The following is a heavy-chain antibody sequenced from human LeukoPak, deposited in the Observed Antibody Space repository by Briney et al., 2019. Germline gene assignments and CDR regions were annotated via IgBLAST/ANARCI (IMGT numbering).Heavy chain of an antibody. V-gene: IGHV4-59*01. J-gene: IGHJ4*02. D-gene: IGHD1-7*01. CDR1: GGSISSYY. CDR2: IYYSGST. Sequence: PSETLSLTCTVPGGSISSYYWSWIRQPPGKGLEWIGYIYYSGSTNYNPSLKSRVTISVDTSKNQFSLKLSSVTAADTAVYYCARGGGTTPFDYWGQGTLVTVSS. CDR3: ARGGGTTPFDY.